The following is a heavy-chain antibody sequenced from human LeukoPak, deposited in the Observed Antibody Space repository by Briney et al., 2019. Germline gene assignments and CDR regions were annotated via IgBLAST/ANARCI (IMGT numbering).Heavy chain of an antibody. CDR3: ARGWDYDSGGRPTAYVY. J-gene: IGHJ4*02. Sequence: GASVKVSCKASGFTFTSSAVQWVRQARGQRLEWIGWIVVGSGNTNYAQKFQGRVTITADKSTSTVYMELNSLKSEDTAVYHCARGWDYDSGGRPTAYVYWGQGTLVTVSS. CDR1: GFTFTSSA. CDR2: IVVGSGNT. V-gene: IGHV1-58*01. D-gene: IGHD3-22*01.